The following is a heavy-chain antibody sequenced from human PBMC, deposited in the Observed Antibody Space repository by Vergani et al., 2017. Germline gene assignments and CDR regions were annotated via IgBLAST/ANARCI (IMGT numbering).Heavy chain of an antibody. CDR3: AKDLGGCKSISCSYYMDV. Sequence: QVQLVESGGGVVQPGRSLRLSCAASGFRFSSYGMNWVRQAPGKGLEWVAVIWYDGSNKYYADSVKGRFTISRDNSQNTVNLQMNSLRVDDTAVYYCAKDLGGCKSISCSYYMDVWGQGTTVTVSS. CDR1: GFRFSSYG. D-gene: IGHD2/OR15-2a*01. V-gene: IGHV3-33*06. J-gene: IGHJ6*03. CDR2: IWYDGSNK.